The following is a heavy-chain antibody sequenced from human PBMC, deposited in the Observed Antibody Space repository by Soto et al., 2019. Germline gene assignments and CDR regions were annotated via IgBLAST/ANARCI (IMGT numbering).Heavy chain of an antibody. D-gene: IGHD2-2*01. CDR2: IYYSGST. J-gene: IGHJ4*02. CDR3: ARQPCSSTSCDKKGDFDY. Sequence: PSETLSLTCTVSGGSISSYYWNWIRQPPGKGLEWIGYIYYSGSTNYNPSLKSRVTISVDSSKNQFSLKLSSVTAADTAVYYRARQPCSSTSCDKKGDFDYWGQGTLVTVSS. CDR1: GGSISSYY. V-gene: IGHV4-59*08.